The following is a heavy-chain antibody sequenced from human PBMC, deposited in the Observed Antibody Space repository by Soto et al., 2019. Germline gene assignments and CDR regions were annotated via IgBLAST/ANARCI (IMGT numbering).Heavy chain of an antibody. CDR2: IYPGDSDT. V-gene: IGHV5-51*01. CDR3: ARKEPGYRMDV. Sequence: VESLKISCKGSGYRFTNYWIAWLRQMPVKGLEWIGIIYPGDSDTRYSPSFQGQVTISADKSISTAYLQWSSLKASDTAMYYCARKEPGYRMDVWGQGTTVTVSS. J-gene: IGHJ6*02. CDR1: GYRFTNYW.